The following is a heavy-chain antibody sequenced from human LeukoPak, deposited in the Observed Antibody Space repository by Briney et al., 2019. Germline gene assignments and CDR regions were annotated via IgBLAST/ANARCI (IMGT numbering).Heavy chain of an antibody. D-gene: IGHD2-2*01. Sequence: GASVKVSCKASGGTFSSYAISWVRQAPGQGLEWMGGIIPIFGTANYAQKFQGRVTITADKSTSTAYMELSSLRSEDTAVYYCAVRYCSSISCYSNDAFDIWGQGTMVTVSS. V-gene: IGHV1-69*06. J-gene: IGHJ3*02. CDR1: GGTFSSYA. CDR2: IIPIFGTA. CDR3: AVRYCSSISCYSNDAFDI.